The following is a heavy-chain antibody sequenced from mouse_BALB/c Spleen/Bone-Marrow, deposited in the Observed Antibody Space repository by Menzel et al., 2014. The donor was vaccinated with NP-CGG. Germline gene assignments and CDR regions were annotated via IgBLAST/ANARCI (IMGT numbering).Heavy chain of an antibody. J-gene: IGHJ2*01. Sequence: EVKLVESGGGLVKPGGSLKLSCAASGFTFSDYYMYWVRQTPEKRLEGVATISDGGSYTYYPDSVKGRFTISRDNAKNNLYLQMSSLKSEDTAMYYCARGSSYFDYWGQGTTLTVSS. V-gene: IGHV5-4*02. CDR1: GFTFSDYY. CDR2: ISDGGSYT. CDR3: ARGSSYFDY. D-gene: IGHD1-1*01.